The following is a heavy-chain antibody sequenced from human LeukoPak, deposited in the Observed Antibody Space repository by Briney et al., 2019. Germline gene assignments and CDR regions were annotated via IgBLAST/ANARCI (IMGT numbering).Heavy chain of an antibody. D-gene: IGHD6-6*01. CDR2: INHSGST. V-gene: IGHV4-30-2*01. CDR1: GGSISSGGYY. Sequence: SQTLSLTCTVSGGSISSGGYYWSWIRQPPGKGLEWIGEINHSGSTNYNPSLKSRVTISVDTSKNQFSLKLSSVTAADTAVYYCARGGEYSSTYDYWGQGTLVTVSS. J-gene: IGHJ4*02. CDR3: ARGGEYSSTYDY.